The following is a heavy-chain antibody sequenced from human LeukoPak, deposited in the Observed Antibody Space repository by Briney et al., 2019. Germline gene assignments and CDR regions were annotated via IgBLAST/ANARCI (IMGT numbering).Heavy chain of an antibody. CDR3: AREGASLLWFGESTPYGMDV. CDR2: IYSGGST. J-gene: IGHJ6*02. Sequence: GGSLRLSCAASGFTVSSNYMSWVRQAPGKGLEWVSVIYSGGSTYYADSVKGRFTISRDNSKNTLYLQMNSLRAEDTAVYYCAREGASLLWFGESTPYGMDVWGQGTTVTVSS. V-gene: IGHV3-66*01. D-gene: IGHD3-10*01. CDR1: GFTVSSNY.